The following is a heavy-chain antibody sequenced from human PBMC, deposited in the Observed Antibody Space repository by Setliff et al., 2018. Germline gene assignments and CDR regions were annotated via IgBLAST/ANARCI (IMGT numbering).Heavy chain of an antibody. CDR2: IWYDGTNK. V-gene: IGHV3-33*01. Sequence: GSLRLSCAASGFTFSSYGMHWVRQAPGKGLEWVAVIWYDGTNKYYADSVKGRFTISRDNSKNTLYLQMNSLRAEDTAVYYCASYCSSTSCPFDYWGQGTLVTV. CDR3: ASYCSSTSCPFDY. CDR1: GFTFSSYG. J-gene: IGHJ4*02. D-gene: IGHD2-2*01.